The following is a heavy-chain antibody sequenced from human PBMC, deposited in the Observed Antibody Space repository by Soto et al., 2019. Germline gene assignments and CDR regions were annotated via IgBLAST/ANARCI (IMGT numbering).Heavy chain of an antibody. J-gene: IGHJ5*02. V-gene: IGHV4-34*01. CDR1: GGSFSGYY. Sequence: QVQLQQWGAGLLKPSETLSLTCAVYGGSFSGYYWSWIRQPPGKGLEWIGEINHSGSTNYNPSLKSRVPISVDASKNQFSLKLSSVTAADTAVYYCARGGLSVVPAAWKKGFDPWGQGTLVTVSS. CDR2: INHSGST. CDR3: ARGGLSVVPAAWKKGFDP. D-gene: IGHD2-2*01.